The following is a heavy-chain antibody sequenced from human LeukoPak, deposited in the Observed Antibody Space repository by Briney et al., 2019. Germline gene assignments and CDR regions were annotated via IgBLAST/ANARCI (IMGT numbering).Heavy chain of an antibody. D-gene: IGHD4-17*01. CDR1: GFTFSSYW. Sequence: GGSLRLSCAASGFTFSSYWMSWVRQAPGKGLEWVANIKQDGSEKYYVDSVKGRFTISRDNAKNSLYLQMNSLRAEDTAVYYCARDHTTVTTSYYYMDVWGEGTTVTISS. V-gene: IGHV3-7*01. CDR3: ARDHTTVTTSYYYMDV. CDR2: IKQDGSEK. J-gene: IGHJ6*03.